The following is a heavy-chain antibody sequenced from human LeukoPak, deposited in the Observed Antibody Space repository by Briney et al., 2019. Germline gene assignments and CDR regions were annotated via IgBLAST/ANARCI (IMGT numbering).Heavy chain of an antibody. D-gene: IGHD3-16*02. V-gene: IGHV1-2*02. J-gene: IGHJ4*02. CDR2: INPNSGGT. CDR3: ARVWHDYVWGSYRPTTEYYFDY. CDR1: GYTFTGYY. Sequence: ASVKVSCKGSGYTFTGYYMHWGRQAPGQGLEWMGGINPNSGGTNYAQKFQGRVTMTRDTSISTAYMELSRLRSDDTAVYYCARVWHDYVWGSYRPTTEYYFDYWGQGTLVTVSS.